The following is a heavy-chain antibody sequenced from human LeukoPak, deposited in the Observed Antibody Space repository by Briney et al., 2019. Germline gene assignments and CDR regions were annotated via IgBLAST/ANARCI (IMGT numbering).Heavy chain of an antibody. CDR1: GGSISRSCDY. Sequence: SETLSLTCSVSGGSISRSCDYWGWIRQPPGKGLEWIGSIYYSGSTYYNPSLESRVTISVDSSKNQFSLKLPSVTAADTAVYYCAKLWGGQNWNDNWGQGTLVTVSS. V-gene: IGHV4-39*01. CDR3: AKLWGGQNWNDN. D-gene: IGHD3-16*01. J-gene: IGHJ5*02. CDR2: IYYSGST.